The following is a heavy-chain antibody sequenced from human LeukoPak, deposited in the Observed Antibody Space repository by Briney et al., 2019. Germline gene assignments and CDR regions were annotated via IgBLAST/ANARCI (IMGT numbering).Heavy chain of an antibody. CDR2: IYYSGST. V-gene: IGHV4-59*01. CDR1: GGSISGYY. Sequence: NPSETLSLTCTVSGGSISGYYWSWIRQPPGKGLEWIGYIYYSGSTNYNPSLKSRVTISVDTSKNQFSLKLSSVTAADTAVYYCARAPTLFYCSSTSCLEDGMDVWGQGTTVTVSS. J-gene: IGHJ6*02. D-gene: IGHD2-2*01. CDR3: ARAPTLFYCSSTSCLEDGMDV.